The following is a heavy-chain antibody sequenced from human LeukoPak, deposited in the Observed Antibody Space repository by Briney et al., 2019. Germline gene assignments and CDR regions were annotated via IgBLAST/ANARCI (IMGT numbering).Heavy chain of an antibody. CDR1: GYTLTELS. J-gene: IGHJ3*02. Sequence: GASVKVSCKVSGYTLTELSMHWVRQAPGKGLEWMGGFDPEDGETIYAQKFQGRVTMTEDTSTDTAYMELSSLRSEDTAVYYCATVILIGGSYLDAFDIWGQGTMATVSS. V-gene: IGHV1-24*01. CDR3: ATVILIGGSYLDAFDI. CDR2: FDPEDGET. D-gene: IGHD1-26*01.